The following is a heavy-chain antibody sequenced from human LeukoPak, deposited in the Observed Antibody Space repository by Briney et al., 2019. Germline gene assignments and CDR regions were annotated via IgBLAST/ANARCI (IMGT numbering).Heavy chain of an antibody. J-gene: IGHJ5*02. Sequence: SETLSLTCAVSGGSIGSGGYSWSWIRQPPGKGLEWIGYIYHSGSTYYNPSLKSRVTISVDRSKNQFSLKLSSVTAADTAVYYCARLVVGVAENWFDPWGQGTLVTVSS. CDR3: ARLVVGVAENWFDP. V-gene: IGHV4-30-2*01. CDR2: IYHSGST. CDR1: GGSIGSGGYS. D-gene: IGHD2-15*01.